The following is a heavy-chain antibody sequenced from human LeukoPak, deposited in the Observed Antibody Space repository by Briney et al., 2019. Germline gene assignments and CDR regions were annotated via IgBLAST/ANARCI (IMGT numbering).Heavy chain of an antibody. CDR3: ARRWDAYNWIFDY. D-gene: IGHD5-24*01. Sequence: GGSLRLSCAASGFTFSTYAMSWVRQAPGKGLEWVSAISGSGGGTNYADSVKGRFTISRDISKDTLYLQMNSLRAEDTAVYYCARRWDAYNWIFDYWGHEGLVIVSS. V-gene: IGHV3-23*01. CDR1: GFTFSTYA. CDR2: ISGSGGGT. J-gene: IGHJ4*01.